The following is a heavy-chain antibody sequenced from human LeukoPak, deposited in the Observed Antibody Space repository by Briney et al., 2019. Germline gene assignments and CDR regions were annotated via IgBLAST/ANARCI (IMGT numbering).Heavy chain of an antibody. J-gene: IGHJ4*02. CDR3: ARATYGDYFDY. V-gene: IGHV3-64*01. D-gene: IGHD4-17*01. CDR2: ISSNGGST. CDR1: GFTFSSYA. Sequence: PGGSLRLSCAASGFTFSSYAMHWVRQAPGKGLEYVSAISSNGGSTYYANSVKGRFTISRDNSKNTLYLQMNSLRAEDTAVYYCARATYGDYFDYWGQGTLVTVSS.